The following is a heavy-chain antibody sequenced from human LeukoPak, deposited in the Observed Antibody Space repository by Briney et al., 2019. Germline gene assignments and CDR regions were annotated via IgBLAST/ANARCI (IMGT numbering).Heavy chain of an antibody. CDR1: GFPVSGYY. CDR3: ARMLISSGYYVDY. D-gene: IGHD3-22*01. V-gene: IGHV3-53*01. Sequence: PGGSLRLSCAASGFPVSGYYMSWVRQAPGKGLDWVSVIYSGGTTYDADSVKGRFTISRDESKNMLYLQMNSLRAEDTAIYYCARMLISSGYYVDYWAQGTLVTVSS. J-gene: IGHJ4*02. CDR2: IYSGGTT.